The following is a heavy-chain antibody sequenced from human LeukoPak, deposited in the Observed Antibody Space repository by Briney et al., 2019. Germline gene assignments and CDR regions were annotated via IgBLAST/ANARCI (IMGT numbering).Heavy chain of an antibody. Sequence: GGSLRLSCAASGFTFSDYYMSWIRQAPGKGLEWVSYISSSGSTIYYADSVKGRFTISRDNAKNSLYLQMNSLRAEDTAVYYCTTEDIAVAGPPSDYYYYGMDVWGQGTTVTVSS. V-gene: IGHV3-11*04. D-gene: IGHD6-19*01. J-gene: IGHJ6*02. CDR3: TTEDIAVAGPPSDYYYYGMDV. CDR2: ISSSGSTI. CDR1: GFTFSDYY.